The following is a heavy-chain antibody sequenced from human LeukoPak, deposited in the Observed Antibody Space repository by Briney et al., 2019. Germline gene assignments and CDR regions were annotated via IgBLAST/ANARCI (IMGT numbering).Heavy chain of an antibody. D-gene: IGHD3-16*01. Sequence: QSGGSLRLSCGASGFTFDDYAMNWVRQVPGKGLEWVSGISWNSGSIGYADSVKGRFTISRDNSKNTLYLQMNSLRAEDTAVYYCARDGDSDYIFSYYFDYWGQGTLVTVSS. J-gene: IGHJ4*02. CDR3: ARDGDSDYIFSYYFDY. CDR1: GFTFDDYA. CDR2: ISWNSGSI. V-gene: IGHV3-9*01.